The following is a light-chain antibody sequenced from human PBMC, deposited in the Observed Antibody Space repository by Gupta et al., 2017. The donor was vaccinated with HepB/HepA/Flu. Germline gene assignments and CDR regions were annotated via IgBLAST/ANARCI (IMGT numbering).Light chain of an antibody. CDR3: HQYYSNPRT. J-gene: IGKJ1*01. CDR2: WAS. V-gene: IGKV4-1*01. Sequence: DIVMTQSPDSLAVSLGARATINCKSSQSVLYSSNNKNYLAWYQQKSGQPPKLLIYWASTRESGVPDRFSGSGSGTDFTLTISSLQAEDVAVYYCHQYYSNPRTFGQGTKVEIK. CDR1: QSVLYSSNNKNY.